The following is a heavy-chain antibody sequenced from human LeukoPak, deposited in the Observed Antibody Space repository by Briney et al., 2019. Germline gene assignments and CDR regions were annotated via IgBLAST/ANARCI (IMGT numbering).Heavy chain of an antibody. Sequence: SETLSLTCTVSGGSISSGGYYWSWIRQHPGKGLEWIGYIYYSGSTYYNPSLKSRVTISVDTSKNQFSLKLSSVTAANTAVYYCARDRVVVVPAASAQYYYGMGVWGQGTTVTVSS. CDR3: ARDRVVVVPAASAQYYYGMGV. D-gene: IGHD2-2*01. V-gene: IGHV4-31*03. J-gene: IGHJ6*02. CDR2: IYYSGST. CDR1: GGSISSGGYY.